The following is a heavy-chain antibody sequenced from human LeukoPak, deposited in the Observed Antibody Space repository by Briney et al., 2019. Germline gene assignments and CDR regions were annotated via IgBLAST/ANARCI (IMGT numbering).Heavy chain of an antibody. CDR1: GYTFTGYY. CDR2: INPNSGGT. Sequence: GASVKVSCTASGYTFTGYYMYWVRQAPGQGLEWMGWINPNSGGTNYAQKFQGWVTMTRDTSISTAYMELSRLRSDDTAVYYCARDRDSGSYYYIDYWGQGTLVTVSS. D-gene: IGHD1-26*01. V-gene: IGHV1-2*04. J-gene: IGHJ4*02. CDR3: ARDRDSGSYYYIDY.